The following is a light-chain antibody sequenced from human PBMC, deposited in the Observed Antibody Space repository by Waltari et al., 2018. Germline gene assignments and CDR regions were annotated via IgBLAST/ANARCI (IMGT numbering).Light chain of an antibody. J-gene: IGLJ3*02. CDR3: QTGGHGTWV. CDR2: VNRDGSH. CDR1: PGHPINTP. V-gene: IGLV4-69*01. Sequence: QPVLTQPPSAFASLGASLTLTCTLSPGHPINTPSRQQQHPKKGSRYLMNVNRDGSHNKGDKIPERFSGSSSGAERYLTISSLQSEDEADYYCQTGGHGTWVFGGGTKLTVL.